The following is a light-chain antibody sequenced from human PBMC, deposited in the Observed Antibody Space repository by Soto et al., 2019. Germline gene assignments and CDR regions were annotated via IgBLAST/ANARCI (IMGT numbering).Light chain of an antibody. CDR1: SSNIGSNT. Sequence: VLTQPPSASGTPGQRVTISCSGSSSNIGSNTVNWYQQLPGTAPKLLIYSNNQRHSGVPDRFSGSKSGTSASLAISGLQSEDEADYYCAAWDDSLNGWVFGGGTKLTVL. CDR2: SNN. J-gene: IGLJ3*02. V-gene: IGLV1-44*01. CDR3: AAWDDSLNGWV.